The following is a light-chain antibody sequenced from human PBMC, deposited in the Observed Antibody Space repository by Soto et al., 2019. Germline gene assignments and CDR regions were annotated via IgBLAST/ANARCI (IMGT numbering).Light chain of an antibody. CDR3: CLSAVTFLV. J-gene: IGLJ1*01. Sequence: QPALAQPRSGSGTPGQSVTISCTGTSSDVDTYEFVSWYQQHPGKGPRLMIFDGSERPSGGADRCSGSKDWNTASLTTPGLPAADEAHSSCCLSAVTFLVFATETKGPVL. CDR2: DGS. CDR1: SSDVDTYEF. V-gene: IGLV2-11*01.